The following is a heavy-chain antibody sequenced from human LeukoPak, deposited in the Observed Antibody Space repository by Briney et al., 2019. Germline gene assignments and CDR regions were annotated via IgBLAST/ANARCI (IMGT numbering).Heavy chain of an antibody. CDR2: ISSGSGYI. V-gene: IGHV3-21*04. D-gene: IGHD2-15*01. CDR3: AKSGLNRFDY. Sequence: GGSLRLSCAASGFTFSSYSMNWVRQAPGKGLEWVSSISSGSGYIYYADSVKGRFTISRDNSKNTLYLQMNSLRAEDTAVYYCAKSGLNRFDYWGQGTLVTVSS. CDR1: GFTFSSYS. J-gene: IGHJ4*02.